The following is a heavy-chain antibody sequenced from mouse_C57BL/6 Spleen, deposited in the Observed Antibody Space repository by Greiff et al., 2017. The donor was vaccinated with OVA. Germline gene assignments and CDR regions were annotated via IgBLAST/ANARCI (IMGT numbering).Heavy chain of an antibody. J-gene: IGHJ3*01. CDR2: IWSGGSP. CDR3: ASYDCYYKFAY. CDR1: GFSLTSYG. V-gene: IGHV2-2*01. D-gene: IGHD2-3*01. Sequence: VQLQESGPGLVQPSQSLSITCTVSGFSLTSYGVHWVRQSPGKGLEWLGVIWSGGSPAYNAAFISRLSISKDNSKSQVFFKMNRLQADDTAIYYCASYDCYYKFAYWGQGTLVTVSA.